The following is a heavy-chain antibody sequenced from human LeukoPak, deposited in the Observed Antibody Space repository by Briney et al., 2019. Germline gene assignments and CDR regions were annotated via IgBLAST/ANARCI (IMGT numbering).Heavy chain of an antibody. J-gene: IGHJ4*02. V-gene: IGHV3-23*01. D-gene: IGHD5-18*01. CDR2: ISGSGGST. Sequence: GGSLRLSCAASGFTFSSYAMRWIRQAPGKGLEWVSAISGSGGSTYYADSVKGRFTISRDNSKNTLYLQMNSLRAEDTAVYYCAKGNGYRRPPDYWGQGTLVTVSS. CDR3: AKGNGYRRPPDY. CDR1: GFTFSSYA.